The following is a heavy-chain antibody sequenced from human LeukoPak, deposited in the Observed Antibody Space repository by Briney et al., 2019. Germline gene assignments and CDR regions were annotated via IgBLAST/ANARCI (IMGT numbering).Heavy chain of an antibody. V-gene: IGHV4-38-2*02. CDR1: GYSISSGYF. CDR2: IYQSETA. Sequence: PSETLSLTCTVSGYSISSGYFWGWMRQPPGKGLEWIGSIYQSETAHYNPSLKSRVTISVDTSKNQFSLKLRSVMAADTAVYYCARHFPMVRGVIITSLNNWFDPWGQGTLVTVSS. J-gene: IGHJ5*02. D-gene: IGHD3-10*01. CDR3: ARHFPMVRGVIITSLNNWFDP.